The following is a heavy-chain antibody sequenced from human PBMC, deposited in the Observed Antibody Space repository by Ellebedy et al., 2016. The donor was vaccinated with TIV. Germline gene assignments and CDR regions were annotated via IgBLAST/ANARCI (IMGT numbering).Heavy chain of an antibody. CDR2: ISSSGSPM. CDR3: AREVRVIDQQHNWFDP. D-gene: IGHD3-10*01. CDR1: GFTFSDYY. V-gene: IGHV3-11*01. J-gene: IGHJ5*02. Sequence: GGSLRLSCAASGFTFSDYYMSWIRQAPGKGLEWVSYISSSGSPMYYADSVKGRFTISRDNAKNSLYLQMNSLRAEDTAVYYCAREVRVIDQQHNWFDPWGQGTLVTVSS.